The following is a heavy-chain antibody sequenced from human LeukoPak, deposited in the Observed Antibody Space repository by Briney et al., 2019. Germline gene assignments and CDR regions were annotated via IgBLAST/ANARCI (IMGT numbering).Heavy chain of an antibody. CDR3: ARSGSGTYFNRFDP. J-gene: IGHJ5*02. D-gene: IGHD3-10*01. V-gene: IGHV1-2*02. CDR2: INPKNSGA. CDR1: GYTFTEYY. Sequence: ASVKVSCKASGYTFTEYYIHWVRQAPGLGLEWMGWINPKNSGASYAHKLQGSVAMTRDTSISTAYMELRRLTSDDTAMYYCARSGSGTYFNRFDPWGQGTLVTVSS.